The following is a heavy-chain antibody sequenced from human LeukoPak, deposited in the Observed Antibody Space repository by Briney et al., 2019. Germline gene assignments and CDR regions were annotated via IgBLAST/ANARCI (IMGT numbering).Heavy chain of an antibody. Sequence: ASVKVSCKASGYTFSGYYIHWVRQAPGQGLEWMGWINPNTGGTKYAQRFQDRVTMTRDTSISTAYMEVSRLRSEDTAVYYCARGKVFYDSSGYYNYWGQGTLVTVSS. V-gene: IGHV1-2*02. D-gene: IGHD3-22*01. CDR3: ARGKVFYDSSGYYNY. J-gene: IGHJ4*02. CDR1: GYTFSGYY. CDR2: INPNTGGT.